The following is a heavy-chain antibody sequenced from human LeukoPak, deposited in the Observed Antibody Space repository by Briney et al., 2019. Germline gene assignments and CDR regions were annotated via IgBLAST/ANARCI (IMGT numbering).Heavy chain of an antibody. CDR2: INHSGST. Sequence: SETLSLTCAVYGGSFSGYYWSWIRQPPGKGLEWIGEINHSGSTNYNPSLKSRVTISVDTSKNQFSLKLSSVTAADTAVYYCARRWTYGSGSYFPWGQGTLVTVSS. CDR1: GGSFSGYY. J-gene: IGHJ5*02. V-gene: IGHV4-34*01. CDR3: ARRWTYGSGSYFP. D-gene: IGHD3-10*01.